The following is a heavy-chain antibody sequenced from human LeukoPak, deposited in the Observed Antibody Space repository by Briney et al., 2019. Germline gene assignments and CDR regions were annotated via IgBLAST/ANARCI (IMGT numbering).Heavy chain of an antibody. D-gene: IGHD5-18*01. CDR3: ARGYTHGLDV. Sequence: GGSLRLSCAASGFTFSNYGLHWVRQAPGKGLEWLAVMWFDGSQKYYADSVKGQFTISRDNSKSMLYLQMNSLRAEDTAVYYCARGYTHGLDVWGQGTTVTVSS. CDR2: MWFDGSQK. V-gene: IGHV3-33*01. J-gene: IGHJ6*02. CDR1: GFTFSNYG.